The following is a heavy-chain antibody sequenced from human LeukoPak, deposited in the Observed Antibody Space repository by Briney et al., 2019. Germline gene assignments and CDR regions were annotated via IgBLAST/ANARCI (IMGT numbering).Heavy chain of an antibody. J-gene: IGHJ2*01. CDR3: AGRLWFGENNWYFDL. D-gene: IGHD3-10*01. CDR1: GGSFSGYY. CDR2: INHSGST. Sequence: SETLSLTCAVYGGSFSGYYWSWIRQPPGKGLEWIGEINHSGSTNYNPSLKSRVTISVDTSKNQFSLKLSSVTAADTAVYYCAGRLWFGENNWYFDLWGRGTLVTASS. V-gene: IGHV4-34*01.